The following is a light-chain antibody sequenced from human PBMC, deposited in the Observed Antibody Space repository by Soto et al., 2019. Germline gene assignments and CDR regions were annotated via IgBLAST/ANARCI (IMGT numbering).Light chain of an antibody. Sequence: DIQLTQSPSFLSASVGDRVTITCRASQGISSYLAWYQQKPGKAPKLLIYAASTLQSGGPARFSGSGSGTEVTLTISSLQPEDFATYYGQRLKSYPCTFFHGTRLDIK. J-gene: IGKJ3*01. V-gene: IGKV1-9*01. CDR1: QGISSY. CDR2: AAS. CDR3: QRLKSYPCT.